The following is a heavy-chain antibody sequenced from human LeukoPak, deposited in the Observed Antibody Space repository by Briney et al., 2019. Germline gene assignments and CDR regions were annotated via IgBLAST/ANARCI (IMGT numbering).Heavy chain of an antibody. CDR2: IQYDGSNQ. J-gene: IGHJ6*03. CDR3: AKDRCSNGIGCYYYYMDV. D-gene: IGHD2-8*01. CDR1: GFTFSSYW. V-gene: IGHV3-30*02. Sequence: GGSLRLSCAASGFTFSSYWMSWVRQAPGKGLEWVAYIQYDGSNQQYANSVKGRFSISRDSSKNILYLQMNSLRAEDTAVYYCAKDRCSNGIGCYYYYMDVWGKGTTVTISS.